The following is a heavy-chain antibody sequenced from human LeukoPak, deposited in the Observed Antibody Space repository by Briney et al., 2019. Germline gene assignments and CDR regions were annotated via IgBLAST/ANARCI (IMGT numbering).Heavy chain of an antibody. V-gene: IGHV4-61*02. CDR1: GDSISSDDYY. Sequence: SETLSLTCTVSGDSISSDDYYWSWIRQPAGKGLEWIGRIYTSGSTNYNPSLKSRVTMSVDTSKNQFSLKLSSVTAADTAVYYCARGDTALDYWGQGTLVTVSS. D-gene: IGHD5-18*01. J-gene: IGHJ4*02. CDR3: ARGDTALDY. CDR2: IYTSGST.